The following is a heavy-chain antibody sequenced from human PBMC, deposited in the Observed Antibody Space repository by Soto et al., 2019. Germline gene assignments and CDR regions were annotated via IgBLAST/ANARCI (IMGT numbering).Heavy chain of an antibody. D-gene: IGHD4-4*01. V-gene: IGHV1-2*02. CDR1: GYTFTGYY. J-gene: IGHJ6*02. Sequence: ASVKVSCKASGYTFTGYYMHWVRQAPGQGXEWMGWINPNSGGTNHAQKFQGRVTMTRDTSISTAYMELSRLRSDDTAVYYCARLLKPDYSNYRYYGMDVWGQGTTVTVSS. CDR3: ARLLKPDYSNYRYYGMDV. CDR2: INPNSGGT.